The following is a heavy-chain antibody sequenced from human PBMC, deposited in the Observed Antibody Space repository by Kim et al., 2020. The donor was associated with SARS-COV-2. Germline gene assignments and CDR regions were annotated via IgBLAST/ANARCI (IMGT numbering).Heavy chain of an antibody. V-gene: IGHV3-7*03. CDR1: GFTFSSYW. D-gene: IGHD5-18*01. J-gene: IGHJ2*01. Sequence: GGSLRLSCAASGFTFSSYWMSWVRQAPGKGLEWVANIKQDGSEKYYVDSVTGRFTISRDNAKNSLYLQMNSLRAEDTAVYYCAREPARSQLWLRTDWYFDLWGRGTLVTVSS. CDR2: IKQDGSEK. CDR3: AREPARSQLWLRTDWYFDL.